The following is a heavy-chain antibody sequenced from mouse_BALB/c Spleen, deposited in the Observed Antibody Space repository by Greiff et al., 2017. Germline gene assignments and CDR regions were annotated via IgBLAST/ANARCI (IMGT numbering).Heavy chain of an antibody. V-gene: IGHV1-62-2*01. J-gene: IGHJ2*01. CDR3: ARQIITTATGGFDY. D-gene: IGHD1-2*01. CDR2: FYPGSGSI. Sequence: QVQLQQSGPELVKPGASVRISCKASGYTFTSYYIHWVKQRSGQGLEWIGWFYPGSGSIKYNEKFKDKATLTADKSSSTVYMELSRLTSEDSAVYFCARQIITTATGGFDYWGQGTTLTVSS. CDR1: GYTFTSYY.